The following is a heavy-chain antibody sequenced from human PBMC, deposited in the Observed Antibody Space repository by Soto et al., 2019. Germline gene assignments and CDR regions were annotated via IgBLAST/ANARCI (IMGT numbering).Heavy chain of an antibody. J-gene: IGHJ4*02. CDR3: ARDPFGGFIVEGAPPEY. CDR2: IHSGGNT. D-gene: IGHD3-16*02. V-gene: IGHV3-66*01. Sequence: DVQVVESGGGLVQPGGSLRLSCAVSGFSVSSNYINWVRQAPGKGLEWVSVIHSGGNTYYADSVKGRFTISRDNSKNIVDLQMNSLRGEDTALYYCARDPFGGFIVEGAPPEYWGQGTLVTVSS. CDR1: GFSVSSNY.